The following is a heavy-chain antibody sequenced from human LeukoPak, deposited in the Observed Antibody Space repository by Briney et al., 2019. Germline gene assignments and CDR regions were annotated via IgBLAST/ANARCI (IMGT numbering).Heavy chain of an antibody. D-gene: IGHD3-9*01. Sequence: MTSETLSLTCTLSGGSISSYYWSWIRQPPGKGLEWIGYIYYIGSHNYNPSLKSRVTISVDTSKNQFSLKLSSETAADTAVYYCARGGVLRYFDWPLGDAFDIWGQGTMVPVSS. CDR2: IYYIGSH. J-gene: IGHJ3*02. V-gene: IGHV4-59*01. CDR1: GGSISSYY. CDR3: ARGGVLRYFDWPLGDAFDI.